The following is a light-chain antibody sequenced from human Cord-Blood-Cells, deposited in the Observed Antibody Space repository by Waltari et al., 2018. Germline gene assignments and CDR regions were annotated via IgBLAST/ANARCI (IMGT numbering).Light chain of an antibody. Sequence: QSALTQPPSASGSPGQPVTISCTGTSRDVGGYNYVSWYQQHPGKAPKLMIDEVSKRPSGVPDRFSGSKSGNTASLTVSGLQAEDEADYYCSSYAGSNNLVFGGGTKLTVL. CDR2: EVS. CDR3: SSYAGSNNLV. J-gene: IGLJ2*01. CDR1: SRDVGGYNY. V-gene: IGLV2-8*01.